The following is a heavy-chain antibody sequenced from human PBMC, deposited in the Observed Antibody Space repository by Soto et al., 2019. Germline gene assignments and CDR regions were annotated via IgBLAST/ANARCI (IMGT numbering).Heavy chain of an antibody. J-gene: IGHJ3*02. CDR1: CGSISSYY. CDR3: ARDPHYYDSSFDI. D-gene: IGHD3-22*01. CDR2: IYYSGST. Sequence: PSETLSLTCTVSCGSISSYYWSWIRQPPGKGLEWIGYIYYSGSTNYNPSLKSRVTISVDTSKNQFSLKLSSVTAADTAVYYCARDPHYYDSSFDIWGQGTMVTVSS. V-gene: IGHV4-59*01.